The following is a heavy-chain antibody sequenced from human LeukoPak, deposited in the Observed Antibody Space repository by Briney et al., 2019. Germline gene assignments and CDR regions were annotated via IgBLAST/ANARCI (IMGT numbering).Heavy chain of an antibody. D-gene: IGHD2-2*01. V-gene: IGHV4-34*01. Sequence: PSETLSLTCAVYGGSFSGYYWSWIRQPPGKGLAWIGEINHSGSTNYNPSLKSRVTISVYTSKNQFSLKLNSVTAADTAVYYCARYGLLGLSEINAFDFWGQGTVVTVSS. CDR2: INHSGST. J-gene: IGHJ3*01. CDR3: ARYGLLGLSEINAFDF. CDR1: GGSFSGYY.